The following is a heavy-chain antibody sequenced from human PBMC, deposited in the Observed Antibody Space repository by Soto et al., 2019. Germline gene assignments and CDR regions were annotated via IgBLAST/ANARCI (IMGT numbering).Heavy chain of an antibody. V-gene: IGHV3-23*01. CDR3: AMLNSGSYSYHCMDV. CDR2: ISGSASST. Sequence: EVQLLESGGGLVQPGGSLRLSCAASGFTFSSYAMSWVRQAPGKGLEWVSAISGSASSTYYADSVKGRFTISRDNSKKTLSLQMNSLRSEDTAIYYCAMLNSGSYSYHCMDVWGQGTTVTVSS. J-gene: IGHJ6*02. D-gene: IGHD1-26*01. CDR1: GFTFSSYA.